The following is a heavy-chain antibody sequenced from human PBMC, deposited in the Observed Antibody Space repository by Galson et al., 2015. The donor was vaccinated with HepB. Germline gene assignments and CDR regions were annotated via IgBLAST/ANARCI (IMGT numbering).Heavy chain of an antibody. V-gene: IGHV3-15*07. J-gene: IGHJ4*02. D-gene: IGHD3-22*01. Sequence: SLRLSCAASGFTFSNAWMNWVRQAPGKGLEWVGRIKSKTDGGTTDYAAPVKGRFTISRDDSKNTLYLQMNSLKTEDTAVYYCTTLDYYDSSGLQLFDYWGQGTLVTVSS. CDR1: GFTFSNAW. CDR2: IKSKTDGGTT. CDR3: TTLDYYDSSGLQLFDY.